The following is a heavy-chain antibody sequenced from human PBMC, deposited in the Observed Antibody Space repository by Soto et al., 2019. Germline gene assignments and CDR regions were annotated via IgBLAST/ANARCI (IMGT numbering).Heavy chain of an antibody. D-gene: IGHD2-2*01. CDR2: INHSGST. J-gene: IGHJ5*02. Sequence: QVQLQQWGAGLLKPSETLSLTCAVYGGSFSGYYWSWIRQPPGKGLEWIGEINHSGSTNYNPSLTIRVTISVDTSKNQFSLKLSSVTAADTAVYYCARGSGDDIVVVPADGASWFDPWGQGTLVTVSS. V-gene: IGHV4-34*01. CDR1: GGSFSGYY. CDR3: ARGSGDDIVVVPADGASWFDP.